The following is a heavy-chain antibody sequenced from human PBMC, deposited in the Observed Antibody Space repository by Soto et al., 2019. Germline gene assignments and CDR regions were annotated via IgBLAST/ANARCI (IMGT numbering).Heavy chain of an antibody. Sequence: SETLSLTCAVSGGSISSGGYSWSWIRQPPGKGLEWIGYIYHSGSTYYNPSLKSRVTISVDRSKNQFSLKLSSVTAADTAVYYCARGGVDYYDSSGYYFSPYYFDYCCQGPLVTVAS. D-gene: IGHD3-22*01. CDR2: IYHSGST. CDR1: GGSISSGGYS. CDR3: ARGGVDYYDSSGYYFSPYYFDY. V-gene: IGHV4-30-2*01. J-gene: IGHJ4*02.